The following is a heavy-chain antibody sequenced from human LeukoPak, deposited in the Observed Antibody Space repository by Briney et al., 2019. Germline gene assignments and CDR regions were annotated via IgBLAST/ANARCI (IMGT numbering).Heavy chain of an antibody. CDR2: IYHSGST. Sequence: PSETLSLTCAVYGGSFSGYYWSWIRQPPGKGLEWIGEIYHSGSTNYNPSLKSRVTISVDTSKNQFSLKLSSVTAADTAVYYCARVAAYYYYMDVWGKGTTVTVSS. D-gene: IGHD6-13*01. J-gene: IGHJ6*03. CDR1: GGSFSGYY. CDR3: ARVAAYYYYMDV. V-gene: IGHV4-34*01.